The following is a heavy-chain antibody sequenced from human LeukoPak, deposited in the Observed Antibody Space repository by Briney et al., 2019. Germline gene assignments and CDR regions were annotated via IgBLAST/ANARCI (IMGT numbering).Heavy chain of an antibody. V-gene: IGHV1-18*01. D-gene: IGHD3-10*01. CDR2: ISAYNCNT. CDR1: GYTFTSYG. J-gene: IGHJ4*02. Sequence: ASVKVSCKASGYTFTSYGISWVRQAPGQGLEWMGWISAYNCNTNYAQKLQGRVTMTTDTSTSTAYMELRSLRSDDTAVYYCASGNTMVRGVITFDYWGQGTLVTVSS. CDR3: ASGNTMVRGVITFDY.